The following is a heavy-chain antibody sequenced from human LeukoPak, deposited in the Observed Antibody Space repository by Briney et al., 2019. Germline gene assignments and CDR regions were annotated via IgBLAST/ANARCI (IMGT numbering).Heavy chain of an antibody. CDR3: ARGQTEPYDFWSGYAFDY. J-gene: IGHJ4*02. D-gene: IGHD3-3*01. CDR2: IYSGGSA. Sequence: GGSLRLSCAAPGFTFSSYSMNWVRQAPGKGLEWVSVIYSGGSAYYADSVKGRFTISRDNSKNTLYLQMNSLRAEDTAVYYCARGQTEPYDFWSGYAFDYWGQGTLVTVSS. V-gene: IGHV3-66*01. CDR1: GFTFSSYS.